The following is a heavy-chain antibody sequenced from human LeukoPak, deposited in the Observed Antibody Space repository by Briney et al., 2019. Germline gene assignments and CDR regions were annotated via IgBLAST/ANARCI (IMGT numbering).Heavy chain of an antibody. J-gene: IGHJ3*01. CDR3: TTVNAGVIPKWDAFDV. CDR2: ISSSSSYI. D-gene: IGHD2-21*01. CDR1: GFTFSTYS. V-gene: IGHV3-21*03. Sequence: GGSLRLSCAASGFTFSTYSMNWVRQAPGKGLEWVSSISSSSSYIYYADSVKGRFTISRDNAKNSLYLQMNSLRAEDTAVYYCTTVNAGVIPKWDAFDVWGQGTMVTVSS.